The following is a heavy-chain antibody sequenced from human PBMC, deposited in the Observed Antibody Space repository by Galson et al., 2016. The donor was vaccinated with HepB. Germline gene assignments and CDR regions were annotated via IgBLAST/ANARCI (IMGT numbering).Heavy chain of an antibody. D-gene: IGHD3-10*01. CDR2: FDPEDGAT. J-gene: IGHJ6*02. V-gene: IGHV1-24*01. CDR1: AYTLTELS. Sequence: SVKVSCKVSAYTLTELSMHWVRQAPGKGLEWMGGFDPEDGATIYAQKFQGRVTMTEDTSTDKAYMELRSLRSEDTAVYYCVILEDMIRGRTPGRSYYFYAMDVWGQGTTVTVSS. CDR3: VILEDMIRGRTPGRSYYFYAMDV.